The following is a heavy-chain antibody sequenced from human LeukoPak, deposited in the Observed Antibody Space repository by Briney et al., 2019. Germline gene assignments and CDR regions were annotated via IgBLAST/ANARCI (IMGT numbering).Heavy chain of an antibody. CDR3: VRDLGISGWYAPPLGYFDS. D-gene: IGHD6-19*01. J-gene: IGHJ4*02. Sequence: ASVKVSCKSSGYTFNGYYMHWVRQAPGQGLEWMGWINPKSGGTNYAQQFQDRVTMTRDTSISSTYMELSRLKSDDTAVYYCVRDLGISGWYAPPLGYFDSWGQGTLVTVSS. V-gene: IGHV1-2*02. CDR1: GYTFNGYY. CDR2: INPKSGGT.